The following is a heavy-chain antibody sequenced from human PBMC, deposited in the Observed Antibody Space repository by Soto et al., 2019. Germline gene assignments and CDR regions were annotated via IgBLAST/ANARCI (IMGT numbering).Heavy chain of an antibody. D-gene: IGHD2-2*03. CDR2: ISYDGANK. CDR3: ARGGYCNSTSCYRCGMDV. CDR1: GFTFSSYA. Sequence: GGSLRLSCAASGFTFSSYAMHWVRQAPGKGLEWVAVISYDGANKYYADSVKGRFTIARDSSKNTLYLQMNSLRAEDTAVYFCARGGYCNSTSCYRCGMDVWGQGTTVTVSS. J-gene: IGHJ6*02. V-gene: IGHV3-30-3*01.